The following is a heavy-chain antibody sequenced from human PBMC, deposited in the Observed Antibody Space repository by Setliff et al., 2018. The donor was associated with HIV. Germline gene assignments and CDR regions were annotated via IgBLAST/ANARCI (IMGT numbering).Heavy chain of an antibody. V-gene: IGHV1-69*10. CDR2: IIPIVDVG. CDR1: GGTLNNQG. CDR3: ARRALGMSAFDL. D-gene: IGHD7-27*01. Sequence: SVKVSCKASGGTLNNQGIHWVRQAPGQGLEWMGGIIPIVDVGNYAQKFQGRVTITADKSTSTAYMELNTLRSDDTAVYFCARRALGMSAFDLWGQGTMVTV. J-gene: IGHJ3*01.